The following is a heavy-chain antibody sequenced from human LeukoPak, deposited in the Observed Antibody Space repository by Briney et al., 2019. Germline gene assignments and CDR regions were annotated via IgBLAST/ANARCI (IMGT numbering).Heavy chain of an antibody. V-gene: IGHV3-43*02. D-gene: IGHD3-22*01. CDR2: ISGDGGST. J-gene: IGHJ4*02. Sequence: GGSLRLSCAASGFTFSSYEMSWVRQAPGKGLEWVSLISGDGGSTYYADSVKGRFTISRDNSKNSLYLQMNSLRTEDTALYYCAKDIRDYYDSSGYPTADYWGQGTLVTVSS. CDR3: AKDIRDYYDSSGYPTADY. CDR1: GFTFSSYE.